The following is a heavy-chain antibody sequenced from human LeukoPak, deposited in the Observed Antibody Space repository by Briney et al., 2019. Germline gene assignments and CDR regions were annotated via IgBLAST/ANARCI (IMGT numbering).Heavy chain of an antibody. Sequence: PGGSLRLSCAASGFTFSSYWMHWGRQAPGEGLMWVSRINSDGDITNYAGSVKGRFTISRDNARNSLYLQMNRLRADDTAVYYCARDSGWELPRSPFDYWGQGNLVTVST. CDR1: GFTFSSYW. CDR3: ARDSGWELPRSPFDY. V-gene: IGHV3-74*01. CDR2: INSDGDIT. D-gene: IGHD4-23*01. J-gene: IGHJ4*02.